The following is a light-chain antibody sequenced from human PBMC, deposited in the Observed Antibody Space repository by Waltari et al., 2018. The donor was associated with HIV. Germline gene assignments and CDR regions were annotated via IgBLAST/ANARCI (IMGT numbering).Light chain of an antibody. CDR1: QNVGNTY. J-gene: IGKJ2*01. CDR2: DAS. V-gene: IGKV3-20*01. Sequence: EIVLTQSPDTLSLSPGERATLSCRASQNVGNTYLAWFQPRPVQPPRLLSYDASTRGAGIPDRFRGSGSGTQCTLSINKLEPEDFAMYYCQQYGGSPYTFGQGT. CDR3: QQYGGSPYT.